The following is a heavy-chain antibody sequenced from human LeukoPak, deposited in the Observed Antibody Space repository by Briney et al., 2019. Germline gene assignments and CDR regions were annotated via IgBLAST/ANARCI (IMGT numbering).Heavy chain of an antibody. CDR1: GYSFSTYW. Sequence: GESLKISCKGSGYSFSTYWNGRVRQMPGKGLEWMGIIYPGDSDSRYCPSFQGQVTISADNSISPAYLQGSSLQASDTAMYYCARARGGSGTYYSVAYFDYWGQGTLVTVSS. D-gene: IGHD3-10*01. J-gene: IGHJ4*02. V-gene: IGHV5-51*01. CDR2: IYPGDSDS. CDR3: ARARGGSGTYYSVAYFDY.